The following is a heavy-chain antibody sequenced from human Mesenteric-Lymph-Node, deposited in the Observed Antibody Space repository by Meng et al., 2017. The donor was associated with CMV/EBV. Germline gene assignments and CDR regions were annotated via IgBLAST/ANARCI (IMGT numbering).Heavy chain of an antibody. V-gene: IGHV4-30-2*01. CDR3: ARGGNSDSSFDS. CDR2: IYRSGSA. J-gene: IGHJ4*02. D-gene: IGHD4-23*01. Sequence: CAVSGGSINSVYSWSWIRQPPGKGLEWLGYIYRSGSAYYNPSLQSRVTISIDTSTSRFSLKLDSVTAADTAVYYCARGGNSDSSFDSWGQGTLVTVSS. CDR1: GGSINSVYS.